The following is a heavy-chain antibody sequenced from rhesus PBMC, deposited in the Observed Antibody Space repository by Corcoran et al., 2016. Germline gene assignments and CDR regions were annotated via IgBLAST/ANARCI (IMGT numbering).Heavy chain of an antibody. Sequence: EVQLVESGGGLAKPGGSLRLSCAASGFTFSSYWMNWVRQAPGKGLEWVSAINRGGGSTYYAESVKGRFTISRDNSKNTLSMQMNSRRAEDTAVYYCAKARGYSGYSSFDYWGQGVLVTVSS. CDR1: GFTFSSYW. D-gene: IGHD5-42*01. CDR2: INRGGGST. J-gene: IGHJ4*01. CDR3: AKARGYSGYSSFDY. V-gene: IGHV3S25*01.